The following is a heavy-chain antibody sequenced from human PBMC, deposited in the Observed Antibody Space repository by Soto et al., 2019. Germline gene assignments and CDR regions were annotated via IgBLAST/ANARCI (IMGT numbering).Heavy chain of an antibody. Sequence: QLQLQESGPGLVKPSETLSLTCSVSDDSINSDKYYWGWIRQPPGKGLEGIGSVYYRGNAYYNPSLQTRVTISLDKSKSQFSLKLNSVTAADSAVYFCARLEGLATISYYFDFWCPGALVTVSS. CDR2: VYYRGNA. CDR3: ARLEGLATISYYFDF. D-gene: IGHD3-9*01. J-gene: IGHJ4*02. V-gene: IGHV4-39*01. CDR1: DDSINSDKYY.